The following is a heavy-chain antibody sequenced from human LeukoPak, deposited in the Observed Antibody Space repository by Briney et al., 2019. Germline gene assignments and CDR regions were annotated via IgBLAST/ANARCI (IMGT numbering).Heavy chain of an antibody. CDR3: ARFLSGSYNVDY. D-gene: IGHD1-26*01. V-gene: IGHV3-21*01. CDR1: GFTFSNAW. J-gene: IGHJ4*02. Sequence: GGSLRLSCAASGFTFSNAWMSWVRQAPGKGLEWVSSISSSSSYIYYADSVKGRFTISRDNAKNSLYLQMNSLRAEDTAVYYCARFLSGSYNVDYWGQGTLVTVSS. CDR2: ISSSSSYI.